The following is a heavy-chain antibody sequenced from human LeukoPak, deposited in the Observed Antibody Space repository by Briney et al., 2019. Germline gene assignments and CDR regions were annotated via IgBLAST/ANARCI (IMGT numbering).Heavy chain of an antibody. V-gene: IGHV3-23*01. J-gene: IGHJ4*02. CDR1: GFTFSRFA. CDR3: AKGFVIRAVSSH. D-gene: IGHD3-10*01. Sequence: PGGSLRLSCAASGFTFSRFAMNWVRQAPGKGLEWVSGISSSGGSTSYADSVKGRFTISRDNSKNTLYLQMNSLRAEDTAVYYGAKGFVIRAVSSHWGQETLVTVSS. CDR2: ISSSGGST.